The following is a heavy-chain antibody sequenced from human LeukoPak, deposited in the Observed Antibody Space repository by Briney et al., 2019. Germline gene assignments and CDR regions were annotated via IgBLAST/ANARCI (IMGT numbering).Heavy chain of an antibody. CDR1: GFTFSSYG. Sequence: GRSLRLSCAASGFTFSSYGMHWVRQAPGKGLEWVAVISYDGSNKYYADSVKSRFTISRDNSKNTLYLQMNSLRAEDTAVYYCAKAFGTLFDYYYYGMDVWGQGTTVTVSS. CDR3: AKAFGTLFDYYYYGMDV. J-gene: IGHJ6*02. CDR2: ISYDGSNK. D-gene: IGHD3-10*01. V-gene: IGHV3-30*18.